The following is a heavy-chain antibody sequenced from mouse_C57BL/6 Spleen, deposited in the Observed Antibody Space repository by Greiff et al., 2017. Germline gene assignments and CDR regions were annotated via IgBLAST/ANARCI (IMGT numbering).Heavy chain of an antibody. V-gene: IGHV5-17*01. J-gene: IGHJ3*01. CDR1: GFTFSGYG. Sequence: EVKLQEAGGGLVKPGGSLKLSCAASGFTFSGYGMHWVRQAPEKGLEWVAYISSGSSTILYADTVKGRFTIPRDNAKNTLFLQMTSLRSEDTAMYYCAREDPAWFAYWGQGTLVTVSA. CDR2: ISSGSSTI. CDR3: AREDPAWFAY.